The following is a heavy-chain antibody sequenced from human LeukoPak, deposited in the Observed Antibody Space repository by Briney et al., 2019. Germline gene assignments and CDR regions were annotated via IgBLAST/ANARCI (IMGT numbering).Heavy chain of an antibody. D-gene: IGHD3-3*01. Sequence: ASVKVSCKASGYTFTSYGISWVRQAPGQGLEWMGWISAYNGNTNYAQKLQGRVTMTTDTSTSTAYMELRSLRSDDTAVYYCAXXXXDFWSGYYYYYGMDVWGQGTTVTVSS. CDR3: AXXXXDFWSGYYYYYGMDV. J-gene: IGHJ6*02. CDR1: GYTFTSYG. V-gene: IGHV1-18*01. CDR2: ISAYNGNT.